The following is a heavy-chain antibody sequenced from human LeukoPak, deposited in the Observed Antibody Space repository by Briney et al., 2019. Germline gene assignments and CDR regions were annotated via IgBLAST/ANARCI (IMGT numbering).Heavy chain of an antibody. CDR2: IYYSGST. CDR3: ARVRWYYDSSRYPPRAFDI. J-gene: IGHJ3*02. D-gene: IGHD3-22*01. CDR1: GGSISTSAYY. Sequence: SETLSLTCTVSGGSISTSAYYWAWIRQPPGKGLEWIGSIYYSGSTYYNPSLKSRVTISIDTSKNQFSLKLSSVTAADTAVYYCARVRWYYDSSRYPPRAFDIWGQGTMVTVSS. V-gene: IGHV4-39*07.